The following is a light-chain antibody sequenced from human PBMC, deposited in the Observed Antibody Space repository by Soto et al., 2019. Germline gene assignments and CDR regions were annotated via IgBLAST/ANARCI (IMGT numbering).Light chain of an antibody. Sequence: DIVLTQSPLSLSVTPGEPASITCTSSQSLLHTSGDNYLDWYVQRPGQSPQLLIYLGSKRAPGVSDRISGTGSGTRFTLRISRVEDDDVAIYYCMQPKQIPRTFGQGTKVDIK. CDR3: MQPKQIPRT. CDR1: QSLLHTSGDNY. CDR2: LGS. J-gene: IGKJ1*01. V-gene: IGKV2-28*01.